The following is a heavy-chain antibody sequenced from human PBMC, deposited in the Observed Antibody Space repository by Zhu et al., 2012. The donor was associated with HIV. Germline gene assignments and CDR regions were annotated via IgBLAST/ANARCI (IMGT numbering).Heavy chain of an antibody. V-gene: IGHV4-39*01. J-gene: IGHJ4*02. CDR1: GGSISSSSYY. CDR2: IYYSGST. Sequence: QVQLQESGPGLVKPSETLSLTCTVSGGSISSSSYYWGWIRQPPGKGLEWIGNIYYSGSTYYNPSLRSRVTISVDTSKNQFSLKLSSVTAANTAVYYCARLVQTSGWHRYYFDYWGQGTLVTVSS. CDR3: ARLVQTSGWHRYYFDY. D-gene: IGHD6-19*01.